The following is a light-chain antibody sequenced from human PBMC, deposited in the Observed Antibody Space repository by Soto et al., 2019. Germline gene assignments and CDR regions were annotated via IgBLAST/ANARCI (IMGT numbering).Light chain of an antibody. CDR3: AAWDDSLNGYV. J-gene: IGLJ1*01. V-gene: IGLV1-44*01. CDR1: SSNIGSNT. Sequence: QSVLTQPPSASGTPGQRVTISCSGSSSNIGSNTVNWYQQLPGTAPKVLIYTNNQRPSGVPDRFSGSKSGTSASLVISGLQSGDEADYYCAAWDDSLNGYVFGTGTKVTVL. CDR2: TNN.